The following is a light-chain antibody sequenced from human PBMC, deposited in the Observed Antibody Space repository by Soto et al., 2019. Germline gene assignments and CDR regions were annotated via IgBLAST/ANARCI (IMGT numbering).Light chain of an antibody. V-gene: IGLV1-44*01. Sequence: QSVLTQPPSASGTPGQRVTISCSGGSSNIGDNTVNWYQQLPGTAPKLLIYSNNQRPSGVPDRVSGSKSGTSASLAISGLQSEDEADYYCAAWDDSRFWVFGGGTKVTVL. CDR3: AAWDDSRFWV. CDR1: SSNIGDNT. CDR2: SNN. J-gene: IGLJ3*02.